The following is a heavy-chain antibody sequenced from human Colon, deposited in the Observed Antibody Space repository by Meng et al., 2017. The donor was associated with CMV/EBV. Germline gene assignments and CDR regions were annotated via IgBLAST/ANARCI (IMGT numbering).Heavy chain of an antibody. D-gene: IGHD6-19*01. CDR2: IFNSGAT. Sequence: GASLSAGGYYWSWIRQHPGKGLEWIGYIFNSGATSKNPSLNSRVIISVDTSKNQFSLKLTSVTAADTAVYFCARGALGSCTGSSCYSWGQGTLVTVSS. CDR3: ARGALGSCTGSSCYS. J-gene: IGHJ4*02. V-gene: IGHV4-31*02. CDR1: GASLSAGGYY.